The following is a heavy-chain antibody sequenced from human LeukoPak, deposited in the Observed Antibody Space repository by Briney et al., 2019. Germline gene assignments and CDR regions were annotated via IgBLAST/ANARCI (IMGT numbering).Heavy chain of an antibody. CDR1: GFTFSSYG. J-gene: IGHJ5*02. V-gene: IGHV3-30*18. Sequence: GRSLRLSCAASGFTFSSYGMHWVRQAPGKGLEWVAVISYDGSNKYYADSMKGRFTISRDNSKNTLYLQMNSLRAEDTAVYYCAKDLLLTVVVTAIPSWFDPWGQGTLVTVSS. D-gene: IGHD2-21*02. CDR3: AKDLLLTVVVTAIPSWFDP. CDR2: ISYDGSNK.